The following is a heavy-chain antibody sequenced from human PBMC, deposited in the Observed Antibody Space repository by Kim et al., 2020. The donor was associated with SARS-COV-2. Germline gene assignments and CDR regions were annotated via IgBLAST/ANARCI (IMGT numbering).Heavy chain of an antibody. V-gene: IGHV4-34*01. CDR1: GGSFSGHY. D-gene: IGHD3-10*01. CDR2: INHSGST. CDR3: ARGRANNQPYYFDY. Sequence: SETLSLTCAVYGGSFSGHYWSWIRQPPGKGLEWIGEINHSGSTNYNPSLKSRVTISVDTSKNQFSLKLSSVTAADTAVYYCARGRANNQPYYFDYWGQGTLVTVSS. J-gene: IGHJ4*02.